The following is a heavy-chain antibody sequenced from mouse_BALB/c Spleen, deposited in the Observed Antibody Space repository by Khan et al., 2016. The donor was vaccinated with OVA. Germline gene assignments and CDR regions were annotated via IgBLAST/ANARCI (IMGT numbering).Heavy chain of an antibody. V-gene: IGHV3-2*02. J-gene: IGHJ2*01. CDR3: ARTARIKY. CDR2: ISYSGST. Sequence: EVQLQESGPGLVKPSQSLSLTCTVTGYSITSGYGWNWIRQFPGNILEWMGYISYSGSTNYNPSLKRRISITRDTSKNQFFLQVNSVTTEDTATYYCARTARIKYWGQGTTLTVSS. D-gene: IGHD1-2*01. CDR1: GYSITSGYG.